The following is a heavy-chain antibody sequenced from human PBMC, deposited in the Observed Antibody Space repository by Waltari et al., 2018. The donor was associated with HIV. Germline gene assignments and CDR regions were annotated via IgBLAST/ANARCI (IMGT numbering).Heavy chain of an antibody. Sequence: VQLQESGPGLVKPSETLSLTCTVSGGSISSYYWSWIRQPPGKGLEWIGYIYYSGSTNYNPSLKSRVTISVDTSKNQFSLKLSSVTAADTAVYYCASSNQGGSYYSYYYYGMDVWGQGTTVTVSS. CDR1: GGSISSYY. CDR3: ASSNQGGSYYSYYYYGMDV. J-gene: IGHJ6*02. V-gene: IGHV4-59*01. D-gene: IGHD1-26*01. CDR2: IYYSGST.